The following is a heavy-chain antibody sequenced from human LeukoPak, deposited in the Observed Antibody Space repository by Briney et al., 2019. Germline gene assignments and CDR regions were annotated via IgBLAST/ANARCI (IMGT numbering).Heavy chain of an antibody. CDR2: ISGSGGST. V-gene: IGHV3-23*01. CDR1: GFTFSSYA. D-gene: IGHD6-13*01. J-gene: IGHJ4*02. Sequence: PGGSLRLSCAASGFTFSSYAMSWVRQAPGKGLEWVSAISGSGGSTYYADSVKGRFTISSDDAKNSLYLQMSSLRAEDTALYYCARGDSSSHLDYWGQGTLVTVSS. CDR3: ARGDSSSHLDY.